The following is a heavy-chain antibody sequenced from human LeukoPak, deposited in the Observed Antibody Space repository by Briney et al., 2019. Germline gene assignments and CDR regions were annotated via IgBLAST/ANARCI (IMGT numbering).Heavy chain of an antibody. D-gene: IGHD5-18*01. CDR2: IIPIFGTA. V-gene: IGHV1-69*13. CDR1: GGTFSSYA. J-gene: IGHJ4*02. Sequence: GASVRVSCKASGGTFSSYAISWVRQAPGQGLEWMGGIIPIFGTANYAQKFQGRVTITADESTSTAYMELSSLRAEDTAVYYCAKDPRYGRFFDYWGQGTLVTVSS. CDR3: AKDPRYGRFFDY.